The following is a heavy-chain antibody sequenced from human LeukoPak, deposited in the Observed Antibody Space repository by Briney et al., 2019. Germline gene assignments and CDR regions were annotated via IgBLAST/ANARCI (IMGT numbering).Heavy chain of an antibody. Sequence: PGGSLRLSCEPSGCSFSSYRMSWFRQAPGKGLEWVSHISSSGTYVYYADSVKGRFTISRDDAKNSLCLQINRLRADDAAVYYCARGLPPIVKEYFDYWGQGTLVTVSS. CDR1: GCSFSSYR. J-gene: IGHJ4*02. CDR2: ISSSGTYV. V-gene: IGHV3-21*01. CDR3: ARGLPPIVKEYFDY. D-gene: IGHD1-26*01.